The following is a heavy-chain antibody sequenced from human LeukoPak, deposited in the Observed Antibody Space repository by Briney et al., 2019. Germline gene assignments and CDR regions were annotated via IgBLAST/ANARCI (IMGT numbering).Heavy chain of an antibody. CDR3: ARGRYYYDSSFDP. CDR2: INHSGST. Sequence: SETLSLTCAVYGGSFSGYYWSWIRQPPGKGLEWIGEINHSGSTNYNPSLKSRVTISVDTSKNQFSLKLTSVTAADTAVYYCARGRYYYDSSFDPWGQGTLVTVSS. D-gene: IGHD3-22*01. V-gene: IGHV4-34*01. J-gene: IGHJ5*02. CDR1: GGSFSGYY.